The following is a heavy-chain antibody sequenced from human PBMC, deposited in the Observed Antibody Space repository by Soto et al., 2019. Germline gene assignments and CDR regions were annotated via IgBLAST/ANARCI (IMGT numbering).Heavy chain of an antibody. D-gene: IGHD3-10*01. CDR3: ARAPPLYGSGSYYTAGWFDP. CDR1: GGSFSGYY. CDR2: INHSGST. J-gene: IGHJ5*02. Sequence: SETLSLTCAVYGGSFSGYYWSWIRQPPGKGLEWFGEINHSGSTNYNPSLKSRVTISVDTSKNQFSLKLSSVTAADTAVYYCARAPPLYGSGSYYTAGWFDPWGQGTLVTVS. V-gene: IGHV4-34*01.